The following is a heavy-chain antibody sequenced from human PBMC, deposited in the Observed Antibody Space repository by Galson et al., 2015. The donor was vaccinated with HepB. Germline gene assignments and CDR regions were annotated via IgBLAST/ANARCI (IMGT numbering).Heavy chain of an antibody. J-gene: IGHJ6*02. CDR1: GDSVSSNSAA. D-gene: IGHD2-15*01. CDR2: TYYRAKWYN. V-gene: IGHV6-1*01. CDR3: ARVAGTIYYYGMDV. Sequence: CAISGDSVSSNSAAWYWIRQSPSRGLEWLGRTYYRAKWYNDYAVSVRVRITINPDTSKNQFSLHLNFVTPEDTAVYYCARVAGTIYYYGMDVWGQGTTVTVSS.